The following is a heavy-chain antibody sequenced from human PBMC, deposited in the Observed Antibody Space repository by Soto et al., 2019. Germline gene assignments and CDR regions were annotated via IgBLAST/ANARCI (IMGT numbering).Heavy chain of an antibody. V-gene: IGHV3-13*01. Sequence: GGSLRLSCAASGFTFSSYEMHWVRQATGKGLEWVSTIYTAGNTYYSGSVKGRFTISRENAKNSLYLQMNSLRAEDTAIYYCARGRMRDSSSSSYTGLGVWGRGTTVTVS. D-gene: IGHD6-6*01. CDR1: GFTFSSYE. J-gene: IGHJ6*02. CDR2: IYTAGNT. CDR3: ARGRMRDSSSSSYTGLGV.